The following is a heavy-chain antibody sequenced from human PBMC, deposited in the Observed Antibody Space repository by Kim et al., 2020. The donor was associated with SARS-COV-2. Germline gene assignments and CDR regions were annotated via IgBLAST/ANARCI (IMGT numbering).Heavy chain of an antibody. J-gene: IGHJ4*02. Sequence: GSTYYSPSLKSRVTISVDTSKNQFSLKLSSVTAADTAVYYCARGSAGYDYWGQGTLVTVSS. CDR2: GST. D-gene: IGHD2-15*01. CDR3: ARGSAGYDY. V-gene: IGHV4-39*01.